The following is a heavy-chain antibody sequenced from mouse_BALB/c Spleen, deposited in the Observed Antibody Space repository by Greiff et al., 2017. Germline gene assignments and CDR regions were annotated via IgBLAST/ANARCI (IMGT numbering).Heavy chain of an antibody. CDR2: INPSTGYT. CDR3: ARGRAPFYAMDY. D-gene: IGHD3-3*01. CDR1: GYTFTSYW. Sequence: QVQLQQSGAELAKPGASVKMSCKASGYTFTSYWMHWVKQRPGQGLEWIGYINPSTGYTEYNQKFKDKATLTADKSSSTAYMQLSSLTSEDSAVYYCARGRAPFYAMDYWGQGTSVTVSS. V-gene: IGHV1-7*01. J-gene: IGHJ4*01.